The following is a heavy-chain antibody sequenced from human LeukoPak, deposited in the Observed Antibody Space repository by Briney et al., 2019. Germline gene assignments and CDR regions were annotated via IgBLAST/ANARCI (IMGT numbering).Heavy chain of an antibody. J-gene: IGHJ4*02. Sequence: PGGSLRLSCAASGFTFSSYAMHWVRQAPGKGLEWVAVISYDGSNKYYADSVKGRFTISRDNSKNTLYLQMNSLRAEDTAVYYCARDKYSSPGYWGQGTLVTVSS. CDR2: ISYDGSNK. CDR1: GFTFSSYA. CDR3: ARDKYSSPGY. D-gene: IGHD6-6*01. V-gene: IGHV3-30-3*01.